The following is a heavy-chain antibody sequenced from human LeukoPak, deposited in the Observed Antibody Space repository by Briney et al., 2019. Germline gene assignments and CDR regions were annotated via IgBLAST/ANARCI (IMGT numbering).Heavy chain of an antibody. J-gene: IGHJ3*02. CDR2: FDPEDGET. CDR1: GYTLTELS. CDR3: ATVMPYYYDSSGYSPRGAFDI. Sequence: ASVKVPCKVSGYTLTELSMHWVRQAPGKGLEWMGGFDPEDGETIYAQKFQGRVTMTEDTSTDTAYMQLSSLRSEDTAVYYCATVMPYYYDSSGYSPRGAFDIWGQGTMVTVSS. D-gene: IGHD3-22*01. V-gene: IGHV1-24*01.